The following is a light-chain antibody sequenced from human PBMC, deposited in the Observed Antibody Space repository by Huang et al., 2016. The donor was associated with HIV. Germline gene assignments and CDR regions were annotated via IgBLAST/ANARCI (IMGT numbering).Light chain of an antibody. CDR2: LGS. Sequence: DIVMTQSQLSLAVTPGEPASISCRSSQSLLHSSGYSYLDWYFQKPGQSPQLLIYLGSNRASGVPDRISGSGSGTDFTLKITRVDAEDVGVYYCMQSLQMFTFGQGTRLEIK. V-gene: IGKV2-28*01. CDR3: MQSLQMFT. J-gene: IGKJ5*01. CDR1: QSLLHSSGYSY.